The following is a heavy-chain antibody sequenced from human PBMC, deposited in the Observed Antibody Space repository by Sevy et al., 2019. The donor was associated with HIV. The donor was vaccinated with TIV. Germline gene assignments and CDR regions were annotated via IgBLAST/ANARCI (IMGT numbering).Heavy chain of an antibody. J-gene: IGHJ4*02. D-gene: IGHD3-22*01. CDR1: GFTFSSYG. Sequence: GGCLRLSCAASGFTFSSYGMHWVRQAPGKGLEWVAVISYDGSNKYYADSVKGRFTISRDNSKNTLYLQMNSLRAEDTAVYYCAKGGGSGYYYYFDYWGQGTLVTVSS. CDR2: ISYDGSNK. V-gene: IGHV3-30*18. CDR3: AKGGGSGYYYYFDY.